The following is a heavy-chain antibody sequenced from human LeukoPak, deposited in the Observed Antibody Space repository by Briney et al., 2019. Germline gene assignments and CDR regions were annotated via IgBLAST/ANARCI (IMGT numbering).Heavy chain of an antibody. V-gene: IGHV4-39*07. D-gene: IGHD6-6*01. CDR3: ARDPSSSDAFDI. J-gene: IGHJ3*02. CDR1: GGSITSSTFY. Sequence: SETLSLTCTVSGGSITSSTFYWGWIRQPPGKGLEWIGSMYYSGSTYYNPSLKSPVTISVDTSKNQFSLKLSSVTAADTAVYYCARDPSSSDAFDIWGQGTMVTVSS. CDR2: MYYSGST.